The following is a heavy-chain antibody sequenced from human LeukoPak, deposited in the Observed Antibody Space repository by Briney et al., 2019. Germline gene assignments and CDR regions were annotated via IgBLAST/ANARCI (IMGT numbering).Heavy chain of an antibody. CDR1: GFTFSSYA. J-gene: IGHJ6*02. V-gene: IGHV3-23*01. CDR3: ARVRDYYDSSGYYPHYYYGMDV. CDR2: ISSTAGST. Sequence: PGGSLRLSCAASGFTFSSYAMSWVRQAPGKGLEWVSAISSTAGSTYYADSVKGRFTISRDNSKNTLYLQMNSLTADDTAVYYCARVRDYYDSSGYYPHYYYGMDVWGQGTTVTVSS. D-gene: IGHD3-22*01.